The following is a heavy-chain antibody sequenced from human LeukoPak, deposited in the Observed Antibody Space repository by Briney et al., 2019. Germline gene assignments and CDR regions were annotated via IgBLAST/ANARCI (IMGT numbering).Heavy chain of an antibody. V-gene: IGHV3-30*02. Sequence: GGSLRLSCAASGFTFSSYGMHWVRQAPGKGLEWVAFIRYDGSNKYYADSVKGRFTISRDNSKNTLYLQMNSLRAEDTAVYYCAKLNFYQLLSAGTFDIWGQGTMVTASS. CDR2: IRYDGSNK. D-gene: IGHD2-2*01. J-gene: IGHJ3*02. CDR3: AKLNFYQLLSAGTFDI. CDR1: GFTFSSYG.